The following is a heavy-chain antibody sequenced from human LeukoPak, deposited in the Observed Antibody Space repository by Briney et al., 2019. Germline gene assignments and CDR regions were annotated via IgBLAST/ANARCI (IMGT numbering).Heavy chain of an antibody. J-gene: IGHJ4*02. CDR2: ISSSSRYI. V-gene: IGHV3-21*01. CDR1: GFTFSSYS. CDR3: ARDPTLRYFDWLTY. Sequence: GGSLTLSCAASGFTFSSYSITWVRQAPGKGLEWVSSISSSSRYIYYADSVKGRFTISRDNAKNSLYLQMNSLRAEDTAVYYCARDPTLRYFDWLTYWGQGTLVTVSS. D-gene: IGHD3-9*01.